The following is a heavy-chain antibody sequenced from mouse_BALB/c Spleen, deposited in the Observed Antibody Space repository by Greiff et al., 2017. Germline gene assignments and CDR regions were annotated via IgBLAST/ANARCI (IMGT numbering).Heavy chain of an antibody. CDR3: ARGYDDAMDY. J-gene: IGHJ4*01. CDR1: GYAFTSYN. D-gene: IGHD2-14*01. Sequence: VQLKESGPELVKPGASVKVSCKASGYAFTSYNMYWVKQSHGKSLEWIGDINPNNGGTIYNQKFKGKATLTVDKSSSTAYMELRSLTSEDTAVYYCARGYDDAMDYWGQGTSVTVSS. CDR2: INPNNGGT. V-gene: IGHV1-18*01.